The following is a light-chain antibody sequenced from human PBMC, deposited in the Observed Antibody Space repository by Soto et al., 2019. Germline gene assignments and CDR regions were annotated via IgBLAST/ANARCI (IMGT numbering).Light chain of an antibody. V-gene: IGLV2-8*01. CDR1: SSDIGAYNY. CDR3: SSYSGSNTVL. CDR2: EVT. Sequence: QSALTQPPSAYGSPGQSITISCAGTSSDIGAYNYVSWYQQHPGKAPKLIIYEVTRRPSGVPARFSGSKSGNTASLTVSGLQAEDESDYYCSSYSGSNTVLFGGGTKLTVL. J-gene: IGLJ2*01.